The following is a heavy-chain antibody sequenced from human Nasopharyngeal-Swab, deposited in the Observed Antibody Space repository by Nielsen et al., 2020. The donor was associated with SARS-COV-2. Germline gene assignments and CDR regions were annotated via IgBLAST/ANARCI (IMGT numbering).Heavy chain of an antibody. V-gene: IGHV3-21*04. Sequence: GESLKISCAASGFTFSTYRMNWVRQAPGRGLEWVSSISSSSDDVYDADSVRGRFTISRDAAKNTLYLQMNSLRAEDTAVYFCAKNRGDYTSAEILYWGQGTLVTVSS. D-gene: IGHD4-17*01. CDR2: ISSSSDDV. J-gene: IGHJ4*02. CDR3: AKNRGDYTSAEILY. CDR1: GFTFSTYR.